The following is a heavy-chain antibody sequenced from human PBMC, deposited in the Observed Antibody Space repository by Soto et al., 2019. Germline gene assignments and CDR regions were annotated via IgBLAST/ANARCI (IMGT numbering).Heavy chain of an antibody. D-gene: IGHD3-22*01. Sequence: SGPTLVNPTQTPTLTCTFSGFSFSTSGMCVSWICQPPGKALEWLALIDRDDDKFYLTSLKTRLTISRDTSKNQVVLTMTNMDPLDTATYYCARNFYDTGNHYARIDYWGPGTLVTVSS. CDR3: ARNFYDTGNHYARIDY. CDR2: IDRDDDK. V-gene: IGHV2-70*01. CDR1: GFSFSTSGMC. J-gene: IGHJ4*02.